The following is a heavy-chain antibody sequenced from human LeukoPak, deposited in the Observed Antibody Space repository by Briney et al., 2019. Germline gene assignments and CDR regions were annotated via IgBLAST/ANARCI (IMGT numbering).Heavy chain of an antibody. J-gene: IGHJ5*02. CDR1: GYTFTGYY. CDR2: INPNSGGT. Sequence: ASVKVSCKASGYTFTGYYMHWVRPAPGQGLEWMGWINPNSGGTNYAQKFQGRVTMTRDTSISTAYMELSRLRSDDTAVYYCARDGSYFQRTNWFDPWGQVTLVTVSS. CDR3: ARDGSYFQRTNWFDP. V-gene: IGHV1-2*02. D-gene: IGHD1-1*01.